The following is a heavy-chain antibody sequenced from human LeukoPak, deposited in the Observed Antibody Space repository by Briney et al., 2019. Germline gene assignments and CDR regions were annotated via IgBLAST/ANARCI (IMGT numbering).Heavy chain of an antibody. D-gene: IGHD4-23*01. CDR2: ISAYNGNT. Sequence: GASVKVFCKASGYTFTSYGISWVRQAPGQGLEWMGWISAYNGNTNYAQKFQGRVTITRDTSASTAYMELSSLRSEDTAVYYCARGSYYGGNSGRFYFDYWGQGTLVTVSS. CDR1: GYTFTSYG. J-gene: IGHJ4*02. CDR3: ARGSYYGGNSGRFYFDY. V-gene: IGHV1-18*01.